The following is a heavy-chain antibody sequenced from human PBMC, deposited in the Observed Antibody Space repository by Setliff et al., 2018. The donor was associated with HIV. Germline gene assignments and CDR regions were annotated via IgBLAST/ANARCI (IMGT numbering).Heavy chain of an antibody. CDR1: GGSFSGYY. CDR3: ARELGIQLWPNAFDI. CDR2: INHGGST. Sequence: SETLSLTCAVYGGSFSGYYWSWIRQPPGKGLEWIGEINHGGSTDSNPSLKSRVTISVDTSKNQFSLNLTSVTAADTAVYYCARELGIQLWPNAFDIWGQGTMVTVSS. D-gene: IGHD5-18*01. V-gene: IGHV4-34*01. J-gene: IGHJ3*02.